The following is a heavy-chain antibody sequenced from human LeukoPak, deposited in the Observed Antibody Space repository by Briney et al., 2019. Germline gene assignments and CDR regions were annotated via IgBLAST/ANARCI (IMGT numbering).Heavy chain of an antibody. D-gene: IGHD2-2*01. CDR1: GGTFSSYA. CDR3: ARALSVVVPAAKAYLYYYYMDV. V-gene: IGHV1-69*05. CDR2: IIPIFGTA. Sequence: SSVKVSCKASGGTFSSYAISWVRQAPGRGLEWMGGIIPIFGTANYAQKFQGRVTITTDESTSTAYMELSSLRSEDTAVYYCARALSVVVPAAKAYLYYYYMDVWGKGTTVTVSS. J-gene: IGHJ6*03.